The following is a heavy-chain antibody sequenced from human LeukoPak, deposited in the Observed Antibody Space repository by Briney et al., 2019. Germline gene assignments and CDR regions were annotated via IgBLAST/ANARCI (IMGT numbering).Heavy chain of an antibody. Sequence: PSETLSLTCTVSGGSISSSSYYWGWIRQPPGTGLEWIGSIYYSGSTYYNPSLKSRVTISVDTSKNQFSLKLSSVTAADTAVYYCGYGSGSSYDYWGQGTLVTVSS. CDR3: GYGSGSSYDY. CDR2: IYYSGST. CDR1: GGSISSSSYY. J-gene: IGHJ4*02. V-gene: IGHV4-39*07. D-gene: IGHD3-10*01.